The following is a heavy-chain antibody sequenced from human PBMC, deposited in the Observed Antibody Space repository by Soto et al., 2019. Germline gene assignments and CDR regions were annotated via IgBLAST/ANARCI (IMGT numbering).Heavy chain of an antibody. D-gene: IGHD2-15*01. CDR3: ARGICSGGNCYFDS. J-gene: IGHJ4*02. CDR2: ISGSGISK. Sequence: QVQLVESGGGLVRPGGSLTLSCTGTGFIISDSYMSWIRQAPGKGLEWVSYISGSGISKYYADSVKGRFTMSRDSIKRSLFLQLNSLRVDDTDTYYCARGICSGGNCYFDSWGQGTLVIVSS. V-gene: IGHV3-11*01. CDR1: GFIISDSY.